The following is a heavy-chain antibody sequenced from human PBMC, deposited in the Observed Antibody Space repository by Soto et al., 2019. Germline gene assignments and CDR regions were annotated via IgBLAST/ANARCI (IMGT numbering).Heavy chain of an antibody. CDR2: IIPIFGTA. V-gene: IGHV1-69*01. J-gene: IGHJ4*02. CDR3: ARDGGRHSGGMDY. D-gene: IGHD1-26*01. Sequence: QVQLVQSGAEVKKPGSSVKVSCKASGGTFSSYSINWVRQAPGQGLEWMGEIIPIFGTANYAQKFQGRVTITADESTSTAYMELSSPRSEDTAVYYCARDGGRHSGGMDYWGQGTLVTVSS. CDR1: GGTFSSYS.